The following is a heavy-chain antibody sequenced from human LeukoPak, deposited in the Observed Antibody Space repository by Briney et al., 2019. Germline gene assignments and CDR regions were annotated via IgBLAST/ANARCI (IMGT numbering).Heavy chain of an antibody. V-gene: IGHV4-59*01. J-gene: IGHJ4*02. Sequence: PSETLSLTCTVSGGSISSYYWSWLRQTPGKGLEYIGYIYDSGSTNYNPSLKSRVTISVDTSKNQFSPQLSSVTAADTAVYYCARYDSRGDYYFDYWGQGTLVTVSS. CDR1: GGSISSYY. CDR3: ARYDSRGDYYFDY. D-gene: IGHD3-22*01. CDR2: IYDSGST.